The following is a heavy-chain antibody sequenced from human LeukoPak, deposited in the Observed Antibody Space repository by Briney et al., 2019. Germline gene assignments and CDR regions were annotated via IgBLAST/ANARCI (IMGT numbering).Heavy chain of an antibody. CDR1: GYTFPKYY. D-gene: IGHD5-18*01. Sequence: ASVKVSCKTSGYTFPKYYMHWVGPAPGQGLEWMGWMNPNSGGTNYTQKLQGRVTMTRDTSINTAYMELSRLKSDDTAVYYCATSSGYSHTWGAFDYGGQGALVTVSS. V-gene: IGHV1-2*02. J-gene: IGHJ4*02. CDR3: ATSSGYSHTWGAFDY. CDR2: MNPNSGGT.